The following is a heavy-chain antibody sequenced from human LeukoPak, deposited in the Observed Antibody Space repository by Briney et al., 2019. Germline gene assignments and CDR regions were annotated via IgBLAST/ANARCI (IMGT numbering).Heavy chain of an antibody. CDR3: ARSYGDYVWFSAFDI. CDR1: GGSFSGYY. D-gene: IGHD4-17*01. Sequence: SGTLSLTCAVYGGSFSGYYWSWIRQPPGKGLEWIGEINHSGSTNHNPSLKSRVTISVDTSKNQFSLKLSSVTATDTAVYYCARSYGDYVWFSAFDIWGQGTMVTVSS. V-gene: IGHV4-34*01. J-gene: IGHJ3*02. CDR2: INHSGST.